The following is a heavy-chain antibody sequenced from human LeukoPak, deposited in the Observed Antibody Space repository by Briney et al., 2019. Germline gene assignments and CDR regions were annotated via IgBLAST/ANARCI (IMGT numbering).Heavy chain of an antibody. J-gene: IGHJ6*03. V-gene: IGHV3-21*01. CDR1: GFTFSSYS. CDR2: ISSSSRFI. Sequence: GGSLRLSCAASGFTFSSYSMNWVRQAPGKGLEWVSSISSSSRFIYYADSLKGRFTISRDNAKNSLYLQMNSLRAEDTAVYYCAGSPDYYYMDVWGKGTTVTISS. CDR3: AGSPDYYYMDV.